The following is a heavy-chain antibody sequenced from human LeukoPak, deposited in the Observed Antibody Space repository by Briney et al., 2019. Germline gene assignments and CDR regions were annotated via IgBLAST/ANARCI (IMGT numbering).Heavy chain of an antibody. CDR3: ARGPYSYDSSGAFDI. CDR2: IYHSGNT. J-gene: IGHJ3*02. Sequence: SETLSLTCSVSGYSISSGYYWGWIRQPPGKGLEWIGSIYHSGNTLYNPSLKSRVTISVDTSKNQFSLELRSVTAADTAVYFCARGPYSYDSSGAFDIWGQGTMVTVSS. CDR1: GYSISSGYY. D-gene: IGHD3-22*01. V-gene: IGHV4-38-2*02.